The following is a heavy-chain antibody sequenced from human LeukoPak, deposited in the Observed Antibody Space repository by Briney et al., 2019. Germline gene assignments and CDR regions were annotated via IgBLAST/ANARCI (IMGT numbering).Heavy chain of an antibody. CDR1: GGSISGYY. CDR3: ASMLAARRNYYYGMDV. D-gene: IGHD6-6*01. CDR2: INHSGST. J-gene: IGHJ6*02. Sequence: SETLSLTCTVSGGSISGYYWSWIRQPPGKGLEWIGEINHSGSTNYNPSLKSRVTISVDTSKNQFSLKLSSVTAADTAVYYCASMLAARRNYYYGMDVWGQGTTVTVSS. V-gene: IGHV4-34*01.